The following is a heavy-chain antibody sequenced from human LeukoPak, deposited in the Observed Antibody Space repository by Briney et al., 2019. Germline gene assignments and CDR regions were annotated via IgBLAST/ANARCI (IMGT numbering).Heavy chain of an antibody. CDR3: AKDTTYGGSFQH. J-gene: IGHJ1*01. CDR1: GFTFSSYW. V-gene: IGHV3-74*01. Sequence: GGSLRLSCAASGFTFSSYWMHWVRQAPGKGLVWVSRINTDGSSTSYADPVKGRFTISRDNAKNSLYLQMNSLRAEDTALYYCAKDTTYGGSFQHWGQGTLVTVSS. D-gene: IGHD4-17*01. CDR2: INTDGSST.